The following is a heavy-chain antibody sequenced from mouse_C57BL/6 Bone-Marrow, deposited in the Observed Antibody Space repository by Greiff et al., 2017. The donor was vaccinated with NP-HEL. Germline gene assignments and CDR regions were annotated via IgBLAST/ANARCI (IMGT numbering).Heavy chain of an antibody. V-gene: IGHV5-16*01. Sequence: EVKLVESEGGLVQPGSSMKLSCTASGFTFSDYYMAWVRQVPEKGLEWVANINYDGSSTYYLDSLKSRFIISRDNAKNILYLQMSSLKSEDTATYDCARDIYYYGSSYVGWYFDVWGTGTTVTVSS. CDR3: ARDIYYYGSSYVGWYFDV. J-gene: IGHJ1*03. D-gene: IGHD1-1*01. CDR1: GFTFSDYY. CDR2: INYDGSST.